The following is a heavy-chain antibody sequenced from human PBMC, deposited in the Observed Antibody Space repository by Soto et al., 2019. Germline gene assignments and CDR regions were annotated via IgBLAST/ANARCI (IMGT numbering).Heavy chain of an antibody. CDR1: GYTFTSYA. J-gene: IGHJ5*02. CDR2: ISAYNGNT. CDR3: ASKGTYYDILTGYPRWFDP. D-gene: IGHD3-9*01. Sequence: ASVKVSCKASGYTFTSYAISWVRQAPGQGLEWMGWISAYNGNTNYAQKLQGRVTMTTDTSTTTAYMELRSLRSDDTAVYYCASKGTYYDILTGYPRWFDPWGQGTLVTVS. V-gene: IGHV1-18*01.